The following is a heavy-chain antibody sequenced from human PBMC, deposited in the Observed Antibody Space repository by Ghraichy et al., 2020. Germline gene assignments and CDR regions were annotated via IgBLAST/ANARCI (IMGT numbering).Heavy chain of an antibody. Sequence: SETLSLTCAVFGGSFSDYFWSWIRQPPGKGLEWIGEINHSGSTKYNPSLKSRVTISVDTSKNQFSLKLNSVIAADTAVYYCARYSSNSYDDAFDSWGRGTLVTVSS. CDR1: GGSFSDYF. CDR2: INHSGST. J-gene: IGHJ3*01. D-gene: IGHD6-13*01. CDR3: ARYSSNSYDDAFDS. V-gene: IGHV4-34*01.